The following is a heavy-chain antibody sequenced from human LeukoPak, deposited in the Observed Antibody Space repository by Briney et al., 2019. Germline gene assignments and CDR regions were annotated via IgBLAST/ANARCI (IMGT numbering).Heavy chain of an antibody. D-gene: IGHD6-19*01. CDR1: GFTVSSKY. CDR2: IYTGETT. V-gene: IGHV3-66*01. Sequence: GESLKISCAASGFTVSSKYMSWVRQAPGKGLEWVSVIYTGETTYYADSVKGRFTISRDNSKNTLYLQMDGLRVEDTAVYYCAKVGAVAAVENWGQGTLVTVSS. CDR3: AKVGAVAAVEN. J-gene: IGHJ4*02.